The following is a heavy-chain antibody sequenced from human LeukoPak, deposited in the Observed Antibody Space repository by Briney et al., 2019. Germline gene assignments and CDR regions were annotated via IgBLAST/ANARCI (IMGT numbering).Heavy chain of an antibody. D-gene: IGHD3-22*01. Sequence: GGSLRLSCAASGFTFSSYSMNWVRQAPGKGLEWVSSISSSSSYIYYADSVKGRFTISRDNAKNSLYLQMNSLRAEDMAVYYCARAPYDSSDYFSGWGQGTLVTVSS. CDR1: GFTFSSYS. J-gene: IGHJ4*02. CDR2: ISSSSSYI. CDR3: ARAPYDSSDYFSG. V-gene: IGHV3-21*01.